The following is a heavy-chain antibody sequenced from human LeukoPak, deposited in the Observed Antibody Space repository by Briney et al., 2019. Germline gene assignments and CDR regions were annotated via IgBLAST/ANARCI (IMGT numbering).Heavy chain of an antibody. D-gene: IGHD3-22*01. J-gene: IGHJ4*02. CDR2: IKQDGSEK. V-gene: IGHV3-7*01. CDR3: AKERNYYDSSGYYSVAGGPDY. Sequence: GGSLRLSCAASGFTFSSYWMSWVRQAPGKGLEWVANIKQDGSEKYYVDSVKGRFTISRDNSKNTLYLQMNSLRAEDTAVYYCAKERNYYDSSGYYSVAGGPDYWGQGTLVTVSS. CDR1: GFTFSSYW.